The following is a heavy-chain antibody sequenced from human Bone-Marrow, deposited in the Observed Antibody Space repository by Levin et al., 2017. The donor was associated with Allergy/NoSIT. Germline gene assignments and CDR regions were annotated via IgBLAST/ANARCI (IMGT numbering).Heavy chain of an antibody. CDR3: AHGRLSYCTSNSCYGRTKTDGHNWFGP. Sequence: SGPTLVKPTQTLTLTCTLSGSSLSTRGVGVGWIRQPPGRTLEWLALIYWDGDKRYRASLRSRPTITEDTSKNQVVLTMTNMDPVDTDTYYCAHGRLSYCTSNSCYGRTKTDGHNWFGPWGQGTPVTVSS. D-gene: IGHD2-2*01. CDR1: GSSLSTRGVG. CDR2: IYWDGDK. V-gene: IGHV2-5*02. J-gene: IGHJ5*02.